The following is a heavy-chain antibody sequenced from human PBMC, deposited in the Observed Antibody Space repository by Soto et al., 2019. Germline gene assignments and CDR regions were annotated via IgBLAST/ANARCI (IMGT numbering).Heavy chain of an antibody. CDR2: IYYGGST. CDR3: ARSTDSSGWRFDS. D-gene: IGHD6-19*01. Sequence: SETLSLSCAVSGGSLSSYYWTWIRQPPGKGLEWIGYIYYGGSTDYNPSLKSRVAISVDTSKNQFSLNLSSVTAADTAVYYCARSTDSSGWRFDSWGQGTQVTV. CDR1: GGSLSSYY. J-gene: IGHJ4*02. V-gene: IGHV4-59*01.